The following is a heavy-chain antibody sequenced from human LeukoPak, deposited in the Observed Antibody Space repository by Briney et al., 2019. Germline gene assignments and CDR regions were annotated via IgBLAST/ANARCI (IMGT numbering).Heavy chain of an antibody. CDR1: GYSFTNYW. D-gene: IGHD3-3*01. V-gene: IGHV5-51*01. J-gene: IGHJ6*03. CDR2: IYPGDSDT. CDR3: ARSSDFWSGYPKAPYYYYYMDV. Sequence: GESLKISCKGSGYSFTNYWIGWVRQMPGKGLEWMGIIYPGDSDTRYSPSFQGQVTISADKSISTAYLQWSSLKASDTAMYYCARSSDFWSGYPKAPYYYYYMDVWGKGTTVPVSS.